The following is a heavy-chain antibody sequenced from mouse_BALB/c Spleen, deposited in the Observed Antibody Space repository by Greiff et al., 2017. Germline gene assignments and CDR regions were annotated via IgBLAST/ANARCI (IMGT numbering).Heavy chain of an antibody. V-gene: IGHV1S126*01. D-gene: IGHD2-4*01. Sequence: VQLQQSGPQLVRPGASVKISCKASGYSFTSYWMHWVKQRPGQGLEWIGMIDPSDSETRLNQKFKDKATLTVDKSSSTAYMQLSSPTSEDSAVYYCARDDYSYAMDDWGQGTSVTVSS. CDR2: IDPSDSET. J-gene: IGHJ4*01. CDR3: ARDDYSYAMDD. CDR1: GYSFTSYW.